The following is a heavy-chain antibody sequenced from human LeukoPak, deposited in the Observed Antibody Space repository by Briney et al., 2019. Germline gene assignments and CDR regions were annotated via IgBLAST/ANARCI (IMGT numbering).Heavy chain of an antibody. CDR2: MNPSSGEA. J-gene: IGHJ4*02. CDR3: TRFYENC. V-gene: IGHV1-8*02. CDR1: GYTFTSYD. D-gene: IGHD3-16*01. Sequence: ASVKVSCKASGYTFTSYDINWERQAPGQGLGWMGWMNPSSGEAGYAQRFQGRITMTRTTAISTAYLELSSLRSEYTAMYYCTRFYENCWGQGTLVTVSS.